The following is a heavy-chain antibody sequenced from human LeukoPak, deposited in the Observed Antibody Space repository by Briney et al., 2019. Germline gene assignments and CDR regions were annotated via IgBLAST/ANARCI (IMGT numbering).Heavy chain of an antibody. Sequence: APVKVSCKASGYTFTSYGISWVRQAPGQGLEWMGWISAYNGNTNYAQKLQGRVTMTTDTSTSTAYMELRSLRSDDTAVYYCARVHVLLWFGEVYYFDYWGQGTQVTVSS. CDR3: ARVHVLLWFGEVYYFDY. CDR1: GYTFTSYG. J-gene: IGHJ4*02. D-gene: IGHD3-10*01. V-gene: IGHV1-18*01. CDR2: ISAYNGNT.